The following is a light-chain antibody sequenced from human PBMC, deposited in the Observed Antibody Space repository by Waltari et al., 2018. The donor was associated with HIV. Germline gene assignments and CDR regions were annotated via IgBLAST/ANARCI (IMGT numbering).Light chain of an antibody. CDR2: EVS. CDR1: RSDVGRYDY. V-gene: IGLV2-14*01. J-gene: IGLJ3*02. Sequence: QSALTQPASVSASPGQSIPISCTGTRSDVGRYDYVSWFQQHPGNAPKFMIYEVSNRPSGVSNRFSGSKSGNTASLTISGLQAEDEADYYCSSYTSISTLVFGGGTKLTVL. CDR3: SSYTSISTLV.